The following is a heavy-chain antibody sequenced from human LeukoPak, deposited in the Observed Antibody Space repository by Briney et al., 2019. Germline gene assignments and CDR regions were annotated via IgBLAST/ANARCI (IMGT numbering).Heavy chain of an antibody. V-gene: IGHV3-15*07. CDR2: IKPKTDGETT. D-gene: IGHD2-21*01. Sequence: GGSLRLSCAASGFTFSNAYMNWVRQAPGKGLEWVGRIKPKTDGETTEYAAPVKGRFSFSRDDSKNMLYLQMNSLKTEDTAVYYCITPLPYSAQGGQGTLVTVSS. CDR3: ITPLPYSAQ. J-gene: IGHJ4*02. CDR1: GFTFSNAY.